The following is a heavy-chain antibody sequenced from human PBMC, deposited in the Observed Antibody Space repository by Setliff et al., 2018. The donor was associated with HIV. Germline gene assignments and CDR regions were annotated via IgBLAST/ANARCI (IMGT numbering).Heavy chain of an antibody. V-gene: IGHV4-39*07. CDR2: IYYSGST. CDR1: GLSMSRSSYY. D-gene: IGHD3-3*01. CDR3: ACRYYDLWSNYYTGIPY. Sequence: SETLSLTCTVSGLSMSRSSYYWGWIRQPPGKGLEWIGSIYYSGSTYYNPSLKSRVTISLDTSRNQFSLKLTSMTAADTSVYYCACRYYDLWSNYYTGIPYWGQGTLVTVSS. J-gene: IGHJ4*02.